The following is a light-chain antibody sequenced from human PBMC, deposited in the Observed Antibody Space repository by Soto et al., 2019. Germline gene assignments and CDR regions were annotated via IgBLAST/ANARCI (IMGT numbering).Light chain of an antibody. CDR2: DAS. V-gene: IGKV1-5*01. J-gene: IGKJ1*01. CDR1: QSVSGW. Sequence: DIQLTQSPATLSTSVVDAVTVTCLASQSVSGWLAWYQQKPGEAPKLLIYDASALPRGVPSRFSGSGSGTKFTLTIASLQPDDFATYYCQHYNSYSEAFGQGTKVDIK. CDR3: QHYNSYSEA.